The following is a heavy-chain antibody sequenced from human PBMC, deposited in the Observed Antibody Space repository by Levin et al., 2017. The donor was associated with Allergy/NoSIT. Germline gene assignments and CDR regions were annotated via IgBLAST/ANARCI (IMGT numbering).Heavy chain of an antibody. D-gene: IGHD3-16*02. CDR1: GFDFSSFA. V-gene: IGHV3-23*01. J-gene: IGHJ4*02. CDR3: AKVPTAVWRRYRTNIFDS. Sequence: GGSLRLSCGASGFDFSSFAMGWVRQVPGQGLQWVSSMTSSGPTTYSSESVQGRFTISRANSKNTLYLEMNNLRAEDTAIYYCAKVPTAVWRRYRTNIFDSWGQGTLVTVSS. CDR2: MTSSGPTT.